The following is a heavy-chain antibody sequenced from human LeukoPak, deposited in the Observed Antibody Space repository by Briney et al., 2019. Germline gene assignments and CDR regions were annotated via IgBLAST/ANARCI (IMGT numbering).Heavy chain of an antibody. J-gene: IGHJ3*02. CDR3: ARREYSSGWDDAFDI. V-gene: IGHV4-61*05. CDR1: GGSISSSSYY. CDR2: IYYSGST. Sequence: SETLSLTCTVSGGSISSSSYYWGWIRQPPGKGLEWIGYIYYSGSTNYNPSLKSRVTISVDTSKNQFSLKLSSVTAADTAVYYCARREYSSGWDDAFDIWGQGTMVTVSS. D-gene: IGHD6-19*01.